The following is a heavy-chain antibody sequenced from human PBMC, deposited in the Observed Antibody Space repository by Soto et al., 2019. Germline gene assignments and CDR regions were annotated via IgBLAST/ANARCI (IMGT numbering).Heavy chain of an antibody. V-gene: IGHV4-59*01. J-gene: IGHJ4*02. CDR2: IYYSGST. D-gene: IGHD6-19*01. Sequence: SETLSLTCTVSGGSISSYYWSWIRQPPGKGLEWIGYIYYSGSTNYNPSLKSRVTISVDTSKNQFSLKLSSVTAADTAVYYCARGGGYWSSGNSFYFDYWGQGTLVTVSS. CDR1: GGSISSYY. CDR3: ARGGGYWSSGNSFYFDY.